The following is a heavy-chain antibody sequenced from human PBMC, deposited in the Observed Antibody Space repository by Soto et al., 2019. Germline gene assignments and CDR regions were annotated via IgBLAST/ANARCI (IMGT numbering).Heavy chain of an antibody. CDR2: IYYSGST. D-gene: IGHD2-15*01. CDR3: ARRRHCSGGRCSIYMDV. Sequence: SETLSLTCTVSGGSISSTTYYWGWIRQPPGKGLEWIGTIYYSGSTDYNPSLKSRVTISVDTSKNQFSLKLTSVTAADTAVYYCARRRHCSGGRCSIYMDVWGKGTTVTVSS. CDR1: GGSISSTTYY. J-gene: IGHJ6*03. V-gene: IGHV4-39*01.